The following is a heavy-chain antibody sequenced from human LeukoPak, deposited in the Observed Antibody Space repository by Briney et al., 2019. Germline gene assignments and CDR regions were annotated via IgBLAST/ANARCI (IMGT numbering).Heavy chain of an antibody. CDR3: ARATTVTPDY. CDR1: GFTFRDYY. J-gene: IGHJ4*02. V-gene: IGHV3-11*04. D-gene: IGHD4-17*01. CDR2: IRSTGSST. Sequence: GGSLRLSCTASGFTFRDYYVTWIRQAPGKGLEWVSYIRSTGSSTAYADSVKGRFAISRDNAKNSLYLQMNGLRVEDTAVYYCARATTVTPDYWGQGTLVTVSS.